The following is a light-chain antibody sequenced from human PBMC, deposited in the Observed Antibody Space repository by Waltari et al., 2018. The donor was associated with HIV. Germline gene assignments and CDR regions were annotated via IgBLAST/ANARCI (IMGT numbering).Light chain of an antibody. Sequence: QSALTQPRSVSGSPGQSVTMSCSGTSSDVGGYNYVSWYQQHPGKAPKLMIYDVNKLPSGVLDRFPGSKSGNTASLTVSGLQAEDEADYYCCSYAGSYSYVVLGGGTKLTVL. CDR3: CSYAGSYSYVV. CDR1: SSDVGGYNY. CDR2: DVN. V-gene: IGLV2-11*01. J-gene: IGLJ2*01.